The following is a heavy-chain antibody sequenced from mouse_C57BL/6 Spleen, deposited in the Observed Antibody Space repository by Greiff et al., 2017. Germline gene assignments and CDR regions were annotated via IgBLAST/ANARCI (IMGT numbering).Heavy chain of an antibody. D-gene: IGHD1-1*01. J-gene: IGHJ4*01. V-gene: IGHV1-20*01. Sequence: QRVESGPELVKPVEAVKISCKAPGYSSTGYFMNWVMQSHAMSLEWIGRINPYNGDTFYNQKFKGKSTLTVDKSSSTAHMELRSLASEDSAVYYWARKYSSCSCSMDYWCQGTPVTVSS. CDR3: ARKYSSCSCSMDY. CDR2: INPYNGDT. CDR1: GYSSTGYF.